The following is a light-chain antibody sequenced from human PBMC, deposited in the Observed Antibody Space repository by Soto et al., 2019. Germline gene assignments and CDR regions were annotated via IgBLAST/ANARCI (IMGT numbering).Light chain of an antibody. J-gene: IGLJ2*01. CDR2: EVR. Sequence: QSALTQTASVSGSPGQSITISCSGTSRDVGAYNLVSWYQQFPGKGPKLLIYEVRHRPSGVSYRFSGSKSGNTASLTISSLLPEDEAVYFCSSFASRNAVVFGGGTKVTVL. CDR1: SRDVGAYNL. CDR3: SSFASRNAVV. V-gene: IGLV2-14*01.